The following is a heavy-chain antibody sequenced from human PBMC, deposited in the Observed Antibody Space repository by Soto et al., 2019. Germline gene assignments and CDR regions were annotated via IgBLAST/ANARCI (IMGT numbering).Heavy chain of an antibody. D-gene: IGHD3-10*01. Sequence: SWVRHPPGKGLEWIGEIYHSGSTNYNPSLKSRVTISVDKSKNQFSLKLSSVTAADTAVYYCARENRYYGSGSYYYYYGMDVWGQGTTVPVSS. V-gene: IGHV4-4*02. J-gene: IGHJ6*02. CDR3: ARENRYYGSGSYYYYYGMDV. CDR2: IYHSGST.